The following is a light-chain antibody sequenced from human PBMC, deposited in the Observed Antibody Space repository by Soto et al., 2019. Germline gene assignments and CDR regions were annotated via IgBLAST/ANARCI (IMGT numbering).Light chain of an antibody. Sequence: AIRMTQSPSSLSASTGDRVTITCRASQGISSYLAWYQQKPGKAPKLLIYAASTLQSGVPSRFSGSGSGTDFTLTISCMHSADFAHYYCQQYYSYPRTFGQGTKVDIK. V-gene: IGKV1-8*01. CDR1: QGISSY. J-gene: IGKJ1*01. CDR3: QQYYSYPRT. CDR2: AAS.